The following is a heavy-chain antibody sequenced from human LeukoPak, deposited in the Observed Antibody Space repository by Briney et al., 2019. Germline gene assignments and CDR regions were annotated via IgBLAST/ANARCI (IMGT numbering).Heavy chain of an antibody. D-gene: IGHD3-10*01. Sequence: GGSLRLSCAASGFTFRSYSMNWVRQAPGKGLEWVSSIISSSGYIYYADSVKGRFTISRDNAKNSLYLQMNSLRAEDTAVYYCARDESGYYGSGGYYGMDVWGQGTTVTVSS. CDR2: IISSSGYI. J-gene: IGHJ6*02. CDR1: GFTFRSYS. CDR3: ARDESGYYGSGGYYGMDV. V-gene: IGHV3-21*01.